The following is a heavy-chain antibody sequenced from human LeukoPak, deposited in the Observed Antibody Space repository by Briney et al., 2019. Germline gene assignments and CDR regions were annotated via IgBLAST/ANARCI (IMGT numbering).Heavy chain of an antibody. J-gene: IGHJ6*02. V-gene: IGHV5-51*01. CDR2: IYPGDSDT. CDR3: ARSLAGEPEGPEIYYYYYGMDV. Sequence: GESLKISCKGSGYSFTSYWIGWVRQMPGKGLEWMGIIYPGDSDTRYSPSFQGQVTISADKSISTAYLQWSSLKASDTAMYYCARSLAGEPEGPEIYYYYYGMDVWGQGTTVTVSS. D-gene: IGHD1-14*01. CDR1: GYSFTSYW.